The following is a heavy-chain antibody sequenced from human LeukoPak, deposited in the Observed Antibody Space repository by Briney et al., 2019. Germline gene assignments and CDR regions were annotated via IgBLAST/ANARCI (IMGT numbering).Heavy chain of an antibody. CDR3: ARDQSYGYYYDSSGYLLDY. CDR1: GFTFSSYG. J-gene: IGHJ4*02. V-gene: IGHV3-33*01. D-gene: IGHD3-22*01. CDR2: IWYDGSNK. Sequence: GGSLGLSCAASGFTFSSYGMHWVRQAPGKGLEWVAVIWYDGSNKYYADSVKGRFTISRDNSKNTLYLQMNSLRAEDTAVYYCARDQSYGYYYDSSGYLLDYWGQGTLVTVSS.